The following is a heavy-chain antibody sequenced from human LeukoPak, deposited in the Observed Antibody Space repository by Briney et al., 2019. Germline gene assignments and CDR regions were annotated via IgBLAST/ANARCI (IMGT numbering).Heavy chain of an antibody. CDR1: GYSFTSYW. D-gene: IGHD3-9*01. Sequence: GESLKISCKGSGYSFTSYWIAWVRQMPGKGLQWMGIIYPDDSDTRYSPSFEGQVTISADKSTNTAYLQWSTLKSSDSAIYYCARLQSAPNFFDLNWFDPWGQGTVVIVSS. CDR2: IYPDDSDT. J-gene: IGHJ5*02. CDR3: ARLQSAPNFFDLNWFDP. V-gene: IGHV5-51*01.